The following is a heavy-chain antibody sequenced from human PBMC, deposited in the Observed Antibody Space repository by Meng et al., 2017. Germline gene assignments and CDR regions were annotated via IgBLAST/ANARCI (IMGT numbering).Heavy chain of an antibody. J-gene: IGHJ4*02. CDR2: INPNSGGT. Sequence: ASVTVSCKASGYTFTRYYMHWVRQAPGQGLEWMGRINPNSGGTNYAQKFQGRVTMTRDTSISTAYMELSRLRSDDTAVYYCARAPLADSGWQDYWGQGTLVTVSS. D-gene: IGHD6-19*01. V-gene: IGHV1-2*06. CDR3: ARAPLADSGWQDY. CDR1: GYTFTRYY.